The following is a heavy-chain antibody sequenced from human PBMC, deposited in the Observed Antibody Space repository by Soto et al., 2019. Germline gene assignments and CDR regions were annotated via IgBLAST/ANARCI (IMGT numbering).Heavy chain of an antibody. CDR3: ARLLVVVPAAITAYFDY. CDR1: GGSISSYY. D-gene: IGHD2-2*01. Sequence: PSETLSLTCTVSGGSISSYYWSWIRQPPGKGLEWIGSIYYLGNTYYNPSLGGRVSISVDTSKNQFSLKLSSVTAADTAVYYCARLLVVVPAAITAYFDYWGQGTLLPVSS. CDR2: IYYLGNT. J-gene: IGHJ4*02. V-gene: IGHV4-59*04.